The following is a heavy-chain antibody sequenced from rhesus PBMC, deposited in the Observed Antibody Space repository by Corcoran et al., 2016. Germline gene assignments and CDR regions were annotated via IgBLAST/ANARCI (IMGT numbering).Heavy chain of an antibody. J-gene: IGHJ4*01. CDR2: IRGSIGRT. CDR3: ARGLYGSSRFDY. D-gene: IGHD4-29*01. V-gene: IGHV4-165*01. CDR1: GGSFRGDY. Sequence: QVQLQESGPGLVKPSETLSLTCAFSGGSFRGDYWGWIRQPPGKGLEWIGYIRGSIGRTTYNPSRKSRVPISTDTSKNQFSLELSSVTAADPAVYSCARGLYGSSRFDYWGQGVLVTVSS.